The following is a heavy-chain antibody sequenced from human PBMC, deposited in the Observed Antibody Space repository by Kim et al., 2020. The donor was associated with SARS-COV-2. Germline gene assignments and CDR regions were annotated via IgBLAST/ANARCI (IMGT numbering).Heavy chain of an antibody. V-gene: IGHV3-23*01. CDR3: AKGAGAPFFFYY. Sequence: YYADSVKGRFTISRDNSKNTLFLQMNNLRAEDTAVYYCAKGAGAPFFFYYWGQGTLVTVSS. J-gene: IGHJ4*02. D-gene: IGHD6-19*01.